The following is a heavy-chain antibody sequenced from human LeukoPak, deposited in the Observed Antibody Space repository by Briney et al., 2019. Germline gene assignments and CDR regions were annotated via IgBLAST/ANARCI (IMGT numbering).Heavy chain of an antibody. V-gene: IGHV4-59*01. J-gene: IGHJ3*02. CDR2: IYYSGST. Sequence: SETLSLTCTVSGGSISSYYWSWIRQPPGKGLEWIGYIYYSGSTNYNPSLKSRVTISVDTSKNQFSLKLSSVTAVDTAVYYCGGRAARPGDAFDIWGQGTMVTVSS. CDR1: GGSISSYY. CDR3: GGRAARPGDAFDI. D-gene: IGHD6-6*01.